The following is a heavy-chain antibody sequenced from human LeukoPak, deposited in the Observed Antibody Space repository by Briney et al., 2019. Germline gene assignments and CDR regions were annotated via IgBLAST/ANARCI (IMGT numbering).Heavy chain of an antibody. V-gene: IGHV4-39*07. J-gene: IGHJ4*02. Sequence: SETLSLTCTVSGGSISSSSYYWGWIRQPPGKGLEWIGSIYYSGSTYYNPSLKSRVTISVDTSKNQFSLKLSSVAAADTAVYYCARAYSSSWDFDYWGQGTLVTVSS. CDR1: GGSISSSSYY. D-gene: IGHD6-13*01. CDR3: ARAYSSSWDFDY. CDR2: IYYSGST.